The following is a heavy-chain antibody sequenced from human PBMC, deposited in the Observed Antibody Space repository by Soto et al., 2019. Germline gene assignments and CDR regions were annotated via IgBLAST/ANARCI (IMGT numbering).Heavy chain of an antibody. Sequence: SETLSLTCTVSGGSISSYYWSWIRQPPGKGLEWIGYIYYSGSTNYNPSLKSRVTISVDTSKNQFSLKLSSVTAADTAVYYCARHMNVFWSGPSYYYMDVWGQGTTVTVSS. V-gene: IGHV4-59*08. D-gene: IGHD3-3*01. CDR2: IYYSGST. CDR3: ARHMNVFWSGPSYYYMDV. J-gene: IGHJ6*03. CDR1: GGSISSYY.